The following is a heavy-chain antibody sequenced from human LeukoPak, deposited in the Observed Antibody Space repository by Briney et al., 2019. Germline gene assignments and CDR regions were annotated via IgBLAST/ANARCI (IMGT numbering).Heavy chain of an antibody. CDR1: RDTFSNYA. J-gene: IGHJ4*02. CDR2: ITPIFSTP. V-gene: IGHV1-69*01. CDR3: ARWAGYCRITNCYTAFDY. D-gene: IGHD2-2*02. Sequence: SVKVSCKASRDTFSNYAINWVRQAPGQGLEWMGGITPIFSTPSYAQKFQGRVTITADESTNTAYMELSGLRSEDTAVYYCARWAGYCRITNCYTAFDYWGQGTLVTVSS.